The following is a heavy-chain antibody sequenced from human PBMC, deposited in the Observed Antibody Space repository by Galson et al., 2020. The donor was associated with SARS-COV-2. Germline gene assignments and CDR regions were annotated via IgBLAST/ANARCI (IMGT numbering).Heavy chain of an antibody. J-gene: IGHJ5*02. V-gene: IGHV3-9*01. CDR1: GFTFDDYA. D-gene: IGHD2-2*01. Sequence: GGSLRLSCAASGFTFDDYAMPWVRQAPGKGLEWVSGISWNSGSIGYADSVKGRFTISRDNAKNSLYLQMNSLRAEDTALYYCAKAHCSSTSCSNWFDPWGQGTLVTVSS. CDR3: AKAHCSSTSCSNWFDP. CDR2: ISWNSGSI.